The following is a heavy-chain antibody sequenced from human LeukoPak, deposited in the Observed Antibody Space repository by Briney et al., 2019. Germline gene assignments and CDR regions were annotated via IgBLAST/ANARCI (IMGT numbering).Heavy chain of an antibody. CDR1: GGTFSSYA. CDR3: ARGTVTPSVSLFNYYYYGMDV. Sequence: ASVKVSCKASGGTFSSYAISWVRQAPGQGLEWMGGIIPIFGTANYAQKFQGRVTITADESTSTAYMELSSLRSEDTAVYYCARGTVTPSVSLFNYYYYGMDVWGQGTTVTVSS. CDR2: IIPIFGTA. D-gene: IGHD4-17*01. V-gene: IGHV1-69*13. J-gene: IGHJ6*02.